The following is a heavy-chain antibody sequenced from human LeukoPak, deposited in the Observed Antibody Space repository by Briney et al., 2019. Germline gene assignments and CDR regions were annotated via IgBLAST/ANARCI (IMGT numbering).Heavy chain of an antibody. CDR2: IYSGGST. V-gene: IGHV3-53*01. J-gene: IGHJ3*02. CDR1: GFTASSNY. D-gene: IGHD3-22*01. CDR3: AKSITMIVVVKYAFDI. Sequence: PGGSLRLSCAASGFTASSNYMSWVRQAPGKGLEWVSVIYSGGSTYYADSVKGRFTISRDNSKNTLYLQMNSLRAADTAVYYCAKSITMIVVVKYAFDIWGQGTMVTVSS.